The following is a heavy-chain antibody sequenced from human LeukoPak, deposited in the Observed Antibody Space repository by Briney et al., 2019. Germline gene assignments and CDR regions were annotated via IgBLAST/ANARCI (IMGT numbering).Heavy chain of an antibody. J-gene: IGHJ4*02. CDR2: INHSGST. CDR3: ARHGTRHLKLGPFDY. Sequence: KPSETLSLTCAVYGGSFSGYYWSWIRQPPGKGLEWIGEINHSGSTNYNPSLKSRVTISVDTSKNQFSLKLSSVTAADTAVYYCARHGTRHLKLGPFDYWGQGTLVTVSS. CDR1: GGSFSGYY. V-gene: IGHV4-34*01. D-gene: IGHD1-1*01.